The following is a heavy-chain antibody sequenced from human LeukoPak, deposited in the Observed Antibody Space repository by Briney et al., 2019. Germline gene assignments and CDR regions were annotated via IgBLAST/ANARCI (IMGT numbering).Heavy chain of an antibody. J-gene: IGHJ4*02. CDR1: GFSFSHYS. Sequence: PGGSLRLSCAASGFSFSHYSMNWVRQAPGKGPEWVSVIYSVGSTYYADSVKGRFTISRDNSKNSLYLQMNSLRAEDTAVYYCAGPLRGLDYWGQGTLVTVSS. CDR3: AGPLRGLDY. D-gene: IGHD3-10*01. V-gene: IGHV3-66*01. CDR2: IYSVGST.